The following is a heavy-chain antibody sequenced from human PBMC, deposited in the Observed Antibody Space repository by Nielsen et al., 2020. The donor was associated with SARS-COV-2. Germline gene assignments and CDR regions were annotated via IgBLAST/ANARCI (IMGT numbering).Heavy chain of an antibody. CDR3: ARDRPSLYGMDV. D-gene: IGHD6-6*01. CDR1: GYTFTGYY. J-gene: IGHJ6*02. V-gene: IGHV1-2*02. Sequence: ASVKVSCKASGYTFTGYYMHWVRQAPGQGLEWMGWINPNSGGTNYAQKFQGRVTMTRDTSISTAYMELSRLRSDDTAVYYCARDRPSLYGMDVWGQGTTVTVSS. CDR2: INPNSGGT.